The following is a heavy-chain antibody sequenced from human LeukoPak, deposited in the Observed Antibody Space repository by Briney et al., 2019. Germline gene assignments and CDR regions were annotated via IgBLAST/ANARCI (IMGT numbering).Heavy chain of an antibody. CDR1: GVSISSTNSY. Sequence: SETLSLTCTVSGVSISSTNSYWVWIRQSPRTGLGWIGNIYSSGSTYYNPSLKTRVTISIDTSENQFSLKLTSVTAADTAVYDCARKREGPTTGIDYWGQGTLVTVSS. CDR3: ARKREGPTTGIDY. V-gene: IGHV4-39*07. J-gene: IGHJ4*02. D-gene: IGHD1-26*01. CDR2: IYSSGST.